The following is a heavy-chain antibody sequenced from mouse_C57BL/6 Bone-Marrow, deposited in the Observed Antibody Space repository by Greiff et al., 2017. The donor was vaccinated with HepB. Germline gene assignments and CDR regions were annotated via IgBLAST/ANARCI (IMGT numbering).Heavy chain of an antibody. J-gene: IGHJ3*01. CDR1: GFNIKDYY. Sequence: EVKLQESGAELVRPGASVKLSCTASGFNIKDYYMHWVKQRPEQGLEWIGRIDPEDGDTEYAPKFQGKATMTADTSSNTAYLQLGSLTSEDTAVYYCTTYYYDYDGFAYWGQGTLVTVSA. D-gene: IGHD2-4*01. CDR3: TTYYYDYDGFAY. CDR2: IDPEDGDT. V-gene: IGHV14-1*01.